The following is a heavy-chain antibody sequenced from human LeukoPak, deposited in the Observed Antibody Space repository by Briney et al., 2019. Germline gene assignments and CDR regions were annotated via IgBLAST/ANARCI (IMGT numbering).Heavy chain of an antibody. J-gene: IGHJ5*02. Sequence: PSETLSLTCTVSGGSVSSGSYYWSWIRQPPGKGLEWIGYIYYSGSTNYNPSLKSRVTISVDTSKNQFSLKLSSVTAADTAVYYCARAIFGPLNWFDPWGQGTLATVSS. CDR2: IYYSGST. V-gene: IGHV4-61*01. D-gene: IGHD3-3*01. CDR3: ARAIFGPLNWFDP. CDR1: GGSVSSGSYY.